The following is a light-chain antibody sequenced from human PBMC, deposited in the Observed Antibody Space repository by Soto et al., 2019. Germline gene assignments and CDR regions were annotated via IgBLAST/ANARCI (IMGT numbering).Light chain of an antibody. Sequence: EIVMTQSPATLSVSPGERATLSCRASQSVSSNLAWYQQKPGQAPRLLIYDASNRASGIPPRFSGSGSGTDFTLAISGLEPEDLAAYYCDQRYNWPWTFGQGTKVDIK. CDR2: DAS. CDR1: QSVSSN. J-gene: IGKJ1*01. CDR3: DQRYNWPWT. V-gene: IGKV3-11*01.